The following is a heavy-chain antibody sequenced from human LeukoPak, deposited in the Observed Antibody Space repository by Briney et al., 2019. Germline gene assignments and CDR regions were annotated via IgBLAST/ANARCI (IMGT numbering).Heavy chain of an antibody. D-gene: IGHD1-1*01. Sequence: GGSLRLSCAASGFTVSNNYMSWVRQAPGKGLEWVALIYSGGSTYYADFVKGRFTISRDNSKNTLYLQMSSLRAEDTAVYYCAGFSHNGVWGQGTTVTVSS. CDR2: IYSGGST. V-gene: IGHV3-66*01. J-gene: IGHJ6*02. CDR1: GFTVSNNY. CDR3: AGFSHNGV.